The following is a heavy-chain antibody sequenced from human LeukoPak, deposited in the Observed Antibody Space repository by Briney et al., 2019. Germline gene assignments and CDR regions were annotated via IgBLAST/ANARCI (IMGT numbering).Heavy chain of an antibody. CDR2: ISGSGDSA. D-gene: IGHD6-19*01. CDR1: GLTFSSYA. J-gene: IGHJ4*02. V-gene: IGHV3-23*01. CDR3: ARRSGIAVAGAFDY. Sequence: PGGSLRLSCAASGLTFSSYAMRWVRQAPGKGLEWVSGISGSGDSAYYADSVKGRFTISRDNSKNTLYLQMNSLRAEDTAVYYCARRSGIAVAGAFDYWGQGTLVTVSS.